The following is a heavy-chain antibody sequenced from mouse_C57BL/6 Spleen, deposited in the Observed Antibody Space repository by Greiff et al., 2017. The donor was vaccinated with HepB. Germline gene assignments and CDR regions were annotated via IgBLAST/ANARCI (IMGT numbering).Heavy chain of an antibody. D-gene: IGHD2-12*01. Sequence: VQLQQSGPELVKPGASVKISCKASGYTFTDYYMNWVKQSHGKSLEWIGDINPNNGGTSYNQKFKGKATLTVDKSSSTAYMELRSLTSEDSAVYYCARHLYSPYFDYWGQGTTLTVSS. J-gene: IGHJ2*01. CDR3: ARHLYSPYFDY. V-gene: IGHV1-26*01. CDR2: INPNNGGT. CDR1: GYTFTDYY.